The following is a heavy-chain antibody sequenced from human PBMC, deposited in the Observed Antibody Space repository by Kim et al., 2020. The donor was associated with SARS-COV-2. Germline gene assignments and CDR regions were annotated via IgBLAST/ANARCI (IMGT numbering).Heavy chain of an antibody. J-gene: IGHJ6*02. V-gene: IGHV3-7*01. CDR3: ARARGSGSYPLYGMDV. D-gene: IGHD3-10*01. CDR1: GFTFSSYW. Sequence: GGSLRLSCAASGFTFSSYWMSWVRQAPGKGLEWVANIKQDGSEKYYVDSVKGRFTISRDNAKNSLYLQMNSLRAEDTAVYYCARARGSGSYPLYGMDVLGQGTTVTVSS. CDR2: IKQDGSEK.